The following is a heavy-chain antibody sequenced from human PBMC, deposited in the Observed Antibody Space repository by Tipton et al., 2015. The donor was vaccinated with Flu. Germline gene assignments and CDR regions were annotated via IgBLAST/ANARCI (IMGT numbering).Heavy chain of an antibody. CDR2: INPSGGST. CDR1: GYTFTSYH. CDR3: ARDNSIAAIGSWWFHP. Sequence: QSGAEVKKPGASVKVSCKTSGYTFTSYHIHWVRQAPGQGLEWMGIINPSGGSTSYAEKFQGRLTVTRDTSTSTVCMEMSSLTAADTAVYYCARDNSIAAIGSWWFHPWGQGTLVTVSS. V-gene: IGHV1-46*01. D-gene: IGHD6-6*01. J-gene: IGHJ5*02.